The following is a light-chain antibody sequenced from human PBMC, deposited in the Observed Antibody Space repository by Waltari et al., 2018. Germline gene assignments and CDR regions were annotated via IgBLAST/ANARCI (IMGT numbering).Light chain of an antibody. CDR1: SSDVGNYNY. V-gene: IGLV2-14*01. J-gene: IGLJ2*01. CDR2: EVS. CDR3: GSYTTSGTLA. Sequence: QSALTQPASVSGSPGQSITISCTGTSSDVGNYNYVPWYQQPPGKAPKLMINEVSNRPSGVSNRFSGSKSGNTAALTISGLQPEDEADYYCGSYTTSGTLAFGGGTKLTVL.